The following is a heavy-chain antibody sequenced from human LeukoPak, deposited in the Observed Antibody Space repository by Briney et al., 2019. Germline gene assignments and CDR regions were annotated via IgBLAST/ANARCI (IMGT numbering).Heavy chain of an antibody. CDR3: ARANLPILGVFIIAAFDI. V-gene: IGHV1-18*01. CDR1: GYTFTSCG. CDR2: ISAYNGNT. Sequence: ASVKVSCKASGYTFTSCGISWVRQAPGQGLEWMGWISAYNGNTNYAQKLQGRVTMTTDTSTSTAYMELSSLRSEDTAVYYCARANLPILGVFIIAAFDIWGQGTMVTVSS. J-gene: IGHJ3*02. D-gene: IGHD3-3*01.